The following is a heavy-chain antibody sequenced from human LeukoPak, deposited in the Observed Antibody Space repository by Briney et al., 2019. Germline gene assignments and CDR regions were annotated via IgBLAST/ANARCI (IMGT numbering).Heavy chain of an antibody. D-gene: IGHD3-22*01. V-gene: IGHV3-30-3*01. CDR3: ARGTGYYYDSSGFDY. CDR2: ISYDGSNK. Sequence: GGSLRLSCAASGFTSSSYAMHWVRQAPGKGLEWVAVISYDGSNKYYADSVKGRFTISRDNSKNTLYLQMNSLRAEDTAVYYCARGTGYYYDSSGFDYWGQGTLVTVSS. CDR1: GFTSSSYA. J-gene: IGHJ4*02.